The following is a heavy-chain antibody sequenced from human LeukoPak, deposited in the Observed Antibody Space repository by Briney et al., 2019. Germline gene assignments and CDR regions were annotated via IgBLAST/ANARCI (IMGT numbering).Heavy chain of an antibody. V-gene: IGHV3-23*01. J-gene: IGHJ4*02. Sequence: GGSLILSCAASGFTFSNYAMSWVRQVPGRGLEWVSTISSRGDSTYDADSVKGRFTISRDNSKNTLYLQMNSLRAEDTAVYYCAKRHRDVVLTAIKNRQIDYWGQGTLVTVSS. CDR1: GFTFSNYA. D-gene: IGHD2-21*02. CDR3: AKRHRDVVLTAIKNRQIDY. CDR2: ISSRGDST.